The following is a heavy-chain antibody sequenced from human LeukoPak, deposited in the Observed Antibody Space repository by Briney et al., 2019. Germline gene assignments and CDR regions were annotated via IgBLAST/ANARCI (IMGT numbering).Heavy chain of an antibody. D-gene: IGHD3-10*01. CDR3: ARENPADYYGSGSYYYFDY. J-gene: IGHJ4*02. CDR1: GGSISSYY. V-gene: IGHV4-59*01. CDR2: IYYSGST. Sequence: PSETLSLTCTVSGGSISSYYWSWIRQPPGKGLERIGYIYYSGSTNYNPSLKSRVTISVDTSKNQFSLKLSSVTAADTAVYYCARENPADYYGSGSYYYFDYWGQGTLVTVSS.